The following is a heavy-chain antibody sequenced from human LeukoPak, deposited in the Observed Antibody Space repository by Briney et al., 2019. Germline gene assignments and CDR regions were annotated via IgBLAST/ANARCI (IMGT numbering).Heavy chain of an antibody. Sequence: PSETLSLTCTVSGGSISSYYWSWIRQPPGKGLEWIGYIYYSGSTNYNPSLKSRVTISVDTSKNQFSLKLSSVTAADTAVYYCASLARDIVVVPAAMQNDYYMDVWGKGTTVTISS. CDR1: GGSISSYY. J-gene: IGHJ6*03. D-gene: IGHD2-2*01. CDR2: IYYSGST. CDR3: ASLARDIVVVPAAMQNDYYMDV. V-gene: IGHV4-59*12.